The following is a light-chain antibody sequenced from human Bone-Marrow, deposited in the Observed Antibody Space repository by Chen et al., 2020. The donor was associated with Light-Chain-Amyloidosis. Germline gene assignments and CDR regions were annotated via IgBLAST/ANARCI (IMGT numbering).Light chain of an antibody. Sequence: DIEMTQSPSSLPASVGDRVTITCRASQSISNSLNWYQQKPGQAPKLLIYTASTLESGVPSRFSGSGSGTDFTLTIISLQPGDFAAYYCQQSFSVPLSFGGGTKVEI. V-gene: IGKV1-39*01. CDR3: QQSFSVPLS. CDR2: TAS. CDR1: QSISNS. J-gene: IGKJ4*01.